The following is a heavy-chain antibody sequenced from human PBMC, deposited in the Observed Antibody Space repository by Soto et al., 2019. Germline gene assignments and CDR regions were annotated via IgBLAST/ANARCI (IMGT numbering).Heavy chain of an antibody. J-gene: IGHJ6*02. CDR1: GYTFTSYA. D-gene: IGHD3-10*01. V-gene: IGHV1-3*05. CDR2: INAGNGNT. CDR3: ARDELLWFGELKLGYYYGMDV. Sequence: QVQLVQSGAEEKKPGASVKVSCKASGYTFTSYAMHWVRQAPGQRLEWMGWINAGNGNTKYSQKFQGGVTITRDTSASTAYMELSSLRSEDTAVYYCARDELLWFGELKLGYYYGMDVWGQGTTVTVSS.